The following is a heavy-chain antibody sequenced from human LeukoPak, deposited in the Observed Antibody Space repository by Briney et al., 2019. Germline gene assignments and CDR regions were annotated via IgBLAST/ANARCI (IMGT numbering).Heavy chain of an antibody. V-gene: IGHV1-8*01. Sequence: GASVKVSCKASGYTVTSYDINWVRQATGQGLEWMGWMNPNSGNTGYAQKFQGRVTMTRNTSISTAYMELSSLRSEDTAVYYCARGSYYDFWSGPMPLDYWGQGTLVTVSS. CDR2: MNPNSGNT. D-gene: IGHD3-3*01. CDR3: ARGSYYDFWSGPMPLDY. J-gene: IGHJ4*02. CDR1: GYTVTSYD.